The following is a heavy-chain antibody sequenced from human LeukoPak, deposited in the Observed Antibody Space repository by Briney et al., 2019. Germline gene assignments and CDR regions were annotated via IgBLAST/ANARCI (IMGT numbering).Heavy chain of an antibody. CDR3: ARDPRGYCSSTSCPDAFDI. V-gene: IGHV1-69*06. Sequence: SVKVSCKASGGTFSSYAISWVRQAPGQGLEWMGGIIPIFGTANYAQKFQGRVTITADKSTSTAYMELSSLRSEDTAVYYCARDPRGYCSSTSCPDAFDIWGQGTMVAVSS. CDR1: GGTFSSYA. CDR2: IIPIFGTA. D-gene: IGHD2-2*01. J-gene: IGHJ3*02.